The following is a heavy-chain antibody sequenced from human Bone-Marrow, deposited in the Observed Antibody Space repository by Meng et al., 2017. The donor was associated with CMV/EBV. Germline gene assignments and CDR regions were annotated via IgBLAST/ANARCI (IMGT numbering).Heavy chain of an antibody. CDR1: GGSISSGDYY. V-gene: IGHV4-30-4*08. CDR3: ARALEYMILAFNN. CDR2: IYYSGST. D-gene: IGHD3-22*01. J-gene: IGHJ3*02. Sequence: SETLSLTCTVSGGSISSGDYYWSWIRQPPGKGLEWIGYIYYSGSTYYNPSLKSRVTISVDTSKNQFSLKLSSVTAADTAVYYCARALEYMILAFNNWGQGTMVTVSS.